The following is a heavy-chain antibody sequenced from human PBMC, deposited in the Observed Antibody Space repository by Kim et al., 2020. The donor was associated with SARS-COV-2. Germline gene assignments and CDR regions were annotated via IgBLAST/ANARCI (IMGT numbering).Heavy chain of an antibody. CDR3: ARVNYDILTGYSSHWFDP. J-gene: IGHJ5*02. CDR2: IYYSGST. CDR1: GGSISSYY. Sequence: SETLSLTCTVSGGSISSYYWSWIRQPPGKGLEWIGYIYYSGSTNYNSSLKSRVTISVDTSKNQFSLKLSSVTAADTAVYYCARVNYDILTGYSSHWFDPWGQGTLVTVSS. D-gene: IGHD3-9*01. V-gene: IGHV4-59*01.